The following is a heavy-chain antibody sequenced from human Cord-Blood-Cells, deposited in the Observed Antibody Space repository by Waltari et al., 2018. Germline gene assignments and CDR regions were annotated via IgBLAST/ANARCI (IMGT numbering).Heavy chain of an antibody. V-gene: IGHV1-8*01. D-gene: IGHD3-10*01. Sequence: QVQLVQSGAEVKKPGASVKVSCKASGYTFTSYDINWVRQTTGQGLEWMGWMNPNSGNTGYAQKFQGRVTMTRNTSISTAYMGLSSLRSEDTAVYHCARVVAMVRGVINWFDPWGQGTLVTVSS. J-gene: IGHJ5*02. CDR3: ARVVAMVRGVINWFDP. CDR2: MNPNSGNT. CDR1: GYTFTSYD.